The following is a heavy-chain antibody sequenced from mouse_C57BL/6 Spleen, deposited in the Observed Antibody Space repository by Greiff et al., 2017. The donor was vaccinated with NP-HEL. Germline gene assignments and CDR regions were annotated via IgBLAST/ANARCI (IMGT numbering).Heavy chain of an antibody. D-gene: IGHD4-1*01. J-gene: IGHJ1*03. V-gene: IGHV1-62-2*01. CDR2: FYPGSGSI. CDR1: GYTFTEYT. Sequence: LMESGAELVKPGASVKLSCKASGYTFTEYTIHWVKQRSGQGLEWIGWFYPGSGSIKYNEKFKDKATLTADKSSSTVYMELSRLTSEDSAVYFCARHEGGSFNWERWYFDVWGTGTTVTVSS. CDR3: ARHEGGSFNWERWYFDV.